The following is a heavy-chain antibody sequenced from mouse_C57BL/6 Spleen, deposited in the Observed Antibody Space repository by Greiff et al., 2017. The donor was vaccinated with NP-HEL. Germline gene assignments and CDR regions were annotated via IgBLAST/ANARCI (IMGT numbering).Heavy chain of an antibody. J-gene: IGHJ2*01. V-gene: IGHV1-42*01. D-gene: IGHD1-1*01. Sequence: EVKLLESGPELVKPGASVKISCKASGYSFTGYYMNWVKQSPEKSLEWIGEINPSTGGTTYNQKFKAKATLTVDKSSSTAYMQLKSLTSEDSAVYYCARYYGSSYFDYWGQGTTLTVSS. CDR3: ARYYGSSYFDY. CDR1: GYSFTGYY. CDR2: INPSTGGT.